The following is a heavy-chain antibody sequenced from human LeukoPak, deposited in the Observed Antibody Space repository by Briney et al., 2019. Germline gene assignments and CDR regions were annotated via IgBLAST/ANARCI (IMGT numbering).Heavy chain of an antibody. Sequence: GASVKVSCKASGYTFTSYGISWVRQAPGQGLEWMGLINPSGGSTSYAQKFQGSVTMTRDTSTSTVYMELSSLRSEDTAVYYCARGGALTGVVVVAATPPFRYWGQGTLVTVSS. CDR3: ARGGALTGVVVVAATPPFRY. D-gene: IGHD2-15*01. J-gene: IGHJ4*02. V-gene: IGHV1-46*01. CDR2: INPSGGST. CDR1: GYTFTSYG.